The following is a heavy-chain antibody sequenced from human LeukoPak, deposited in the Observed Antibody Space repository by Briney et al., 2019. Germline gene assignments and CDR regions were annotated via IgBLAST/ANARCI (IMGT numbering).Heavy chain of an antibody. Sequence: SGGSLRLSCAASGFIFDDYDMSCVRQAPGKGLEWVSGINWNGGSTGYADSVKGRFTISRDNAKNSLYLQMNSLRAEDTALYYCAREEGGYFDYWGQGTLVTVSS. CDR2: INWNGGST. D-gene: IGHD3-16*01. V-gene: IGHV3-20*04. J-gene: IGHJ4*02. CDR1: GFIFDDYD. CDR3: AREEGGYFDY.